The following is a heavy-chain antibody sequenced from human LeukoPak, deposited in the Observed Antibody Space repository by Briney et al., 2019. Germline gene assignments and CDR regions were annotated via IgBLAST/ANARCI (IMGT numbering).Heavy chain of an antibody. Sequence: SETLSLTCTVSSGSISNSNYYWGWIRQPPGKGLEWIGSIFYSGSTDYNPSLKSRVTISVDTSKNQFSLKLSSVTAADTAVYYCARSPIVGAYMDYYYSYMDVWGKGTTVTISS. CDR3: ARSPIVGAYMDYYYSYMDV. CDR1: SGSISNSNYY. V-gene: IGHV4-39*01. J-gene: IGHJ6*03. D-gene: IGHD1-26*01. CDR2: IFYSGST.